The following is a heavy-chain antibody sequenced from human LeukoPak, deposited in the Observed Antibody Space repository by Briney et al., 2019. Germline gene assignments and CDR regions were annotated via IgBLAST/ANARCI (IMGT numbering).Heavy chain of an antibody. J-gene: IGHJ4*02. Sequence: SETLSLTCAVYGGSFSGYYWSWIRQPPGKGPEWIGSIYYSGSTHYNPSLKSRVTISVDTSKNQFSLKLTSVTAADTAVYYCARQPLWWSLESYYDSWGQGTLVTVSS. V-gene: IGHV4-34*01. CDR3: ARQPLWWSLESYYDS. D-gene: IGHD2-21*01. CDR1: GGSFSGYY. CDR2: IYYSGST.